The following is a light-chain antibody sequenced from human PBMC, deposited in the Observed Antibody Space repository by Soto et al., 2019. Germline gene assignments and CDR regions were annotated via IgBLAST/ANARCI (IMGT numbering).Light chain of an antibody. CDR3: QQRGTWPRVT. CDR1: QSICRS. J-gene: IGKJ4*01. CDR2: DAS. V-gene: IGKV3-11*01. Sequence: EVVLTQSPATLSLSPGESATLSCRASQSICRSLGRYQQKPGQSPRLLIYDASIRAAGIPARFRGGGSGTDFTLTISSLAPEDFAIYYCQQRGTWPRVTFGGGTKVEIK.